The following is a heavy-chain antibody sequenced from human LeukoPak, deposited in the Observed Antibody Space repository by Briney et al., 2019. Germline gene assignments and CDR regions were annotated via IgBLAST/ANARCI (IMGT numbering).Heavy chain of an antibody. D-gene: IGHD6-19*01. CDR1: GGHIDSFF. Sequence: PSETLSLTCTVSGGHIDSFFWNWIRQPPGKGLEWIGYIDNSGSTKYSPSLKSRITMSRDTTKKQFSLKLTSVTAADTAMYYCASGAGWLIDYWGQGTLVSVSS. CDR3: ASGAGWLIDY. CDR2: IDNSGST. J-gene: IGHJ4*02. V-gene: IGHV4-4*08.